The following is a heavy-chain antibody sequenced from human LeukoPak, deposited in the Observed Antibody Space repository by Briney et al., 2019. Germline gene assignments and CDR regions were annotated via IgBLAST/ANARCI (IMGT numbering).Heavy chain of an antibody. CDR3: ARADYYGSGSFSAYWFDP. D-gene: IGHD3-10*01. CDR2: IIPIFGTA. Sequence: GASVKVSCKASGGTFSSYAISWVRQAPGQGLEWMGGIIPIFGTANYAQKFQGRVTITADESTSTAYMELSSLRSEDTAAYYCARADYYGSGSFSAYWFDPWGQGTLVTVSS. J-gene: IGHJ5*02. CDR1: GGTFSSYA. V-gene: IGHV1-69*13.